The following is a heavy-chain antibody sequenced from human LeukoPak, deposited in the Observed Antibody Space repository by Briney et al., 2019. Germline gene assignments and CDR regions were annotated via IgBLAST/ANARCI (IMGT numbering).Heavy chain of an antibody. V-gene: IGHV3-23*01. Sequence: GGSLRLSCAASGFSFSTYAMSWVRQAPGKGLEWVSAISAGGATIYYADSVKGRFTVSRDNSKNTLYLHMNGLRADDTAVYCARGVEPLAANTLAYWGQGTLVTVSS. CDR3: ARGVEPLAANTLAY. CDR2: ISAGGATI. J-gene: IGHJ4*02. D-gene: IGHD1-14*01. CDR1: GFSFSTYA.